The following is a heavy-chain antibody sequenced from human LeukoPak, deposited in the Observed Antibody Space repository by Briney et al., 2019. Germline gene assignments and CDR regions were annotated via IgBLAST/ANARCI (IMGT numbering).Heavy chain of an antibody. CDR2: INHSGST. D-gene: IGHD3-10*01. J-gene: IGHJ4*02. V-gene: IGHV4-34*01. CDR3: ARGFRGPNFDY. Sequence: SETLSLTCTVYGGSFSGYYWSWICQPPGKGLEWIGEINHSGSTNYNPSLKSRVTISLDTSKNQFPLKLSSVTAADTAVYYCARGFRGPNFDYWGQGTLVTVSS. CDR1: GGSFSGYY.